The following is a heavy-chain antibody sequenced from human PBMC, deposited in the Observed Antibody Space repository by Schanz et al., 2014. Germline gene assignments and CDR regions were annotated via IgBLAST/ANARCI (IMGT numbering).Heavy chain of an antibody. CDR1: GFIVRSNY. CDR2: VHPGGST. D-gene: IGHD3-10*02. J-gene: IGHJ4*02. Sequence: EVQLVESGGGLVQPGGSLRLSCAVSGFIVRSNYMTWVRQAPGKGLEWVSFVHPGGSTYYPDSVKGRFTISRDSSKNTLYLQMNSLRPEDTAIYYCAKNQYDDVDLSSFYFDFWGQGTLVNVSS. V-gene: IGHV3-66*01. CDR3: AKNQYDDVDLSSFYFDF.